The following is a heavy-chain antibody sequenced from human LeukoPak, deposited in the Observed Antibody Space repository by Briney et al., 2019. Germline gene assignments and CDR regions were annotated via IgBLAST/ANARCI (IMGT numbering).Heavy chain of an antibody. CDR3: ARGSYYYDSSGYYSPFDY. CDR1: GGTFSSYA. CDR2: IIPIFGTA. V-gene: IGHV1-69*13. D-gene: IGHD3-22*01. Sequence: ASVKVSCKASGGTFSSYAISWVRQAPGQGLEWMGGIIPIFGTANHAQKFQGRVTITADESTSTAYMELSSLRSEDTAVYYCARGSYYYDSSGYYSPFDYWGQGTLVTVSS. J-gene: IGHJ4*02.